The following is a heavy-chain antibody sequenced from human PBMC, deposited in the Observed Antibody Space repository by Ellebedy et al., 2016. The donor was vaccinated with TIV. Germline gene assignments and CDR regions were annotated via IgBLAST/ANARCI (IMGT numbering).Heavy chain of an antibody. CDR1: GFTFSSYS. CDR3: ARGPYSSGWYVY. Sequence: GESLKISCAASGFTFSSYSMNWVRQAPGKGLEWVSSISSSSSYIYYADSVKGRFTISRDKAKNSLYLQMNSLRAEDTAVYYCARGPYSSGWYVYWGQGTLVTVSS. J-gene: IGHJ4*02. CDR2: ISSSSSYI. V-gene: IGHV3-21*01. D-gene: IGHD6-19*01.